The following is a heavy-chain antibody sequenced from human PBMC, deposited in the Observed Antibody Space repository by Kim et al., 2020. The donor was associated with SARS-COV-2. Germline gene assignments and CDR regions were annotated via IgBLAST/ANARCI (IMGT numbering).Heavy chain of an antibody. V-gene: IGHV1-69*04. Sequence: VKVSCKASGGTFSSYAISWVRQAPGQGLEWMGRIIPIFGIANYAQKFQGRVTITADKSTSTAYMELSSLRSEDTAVYYCARSTYYYDSSGYHFDYWGQ. D-gene: IGHD3-22*01. CDR2: IIPIFGIA. CDR1: GGTFSSYA. CDR3: ARSTYYYDSSGYHFDY. J-gene: IGHJ4*02.